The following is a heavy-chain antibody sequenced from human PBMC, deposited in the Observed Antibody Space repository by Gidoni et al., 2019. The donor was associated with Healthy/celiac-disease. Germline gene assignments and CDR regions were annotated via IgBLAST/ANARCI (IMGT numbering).Heavy chain of an antibody. V-gene: IGHV3-15*01. CDR1: GFTFSNAW. J-gene: IGHJ4*02. CDR2: IKSKTDGGTT. Sequence: ELQLVESGGGLVKPGGSLRLSCAASGFTFSNAWMSWVRQAPGKGLEWVGRIKSKTDGGTTDYAAPVKGRFTISRDDSKNTLYLQMNSLKTEDTAVYYCTTDLGVGATAFDYWGQGTLVTVSS. CDR3: TTDLGVGATAFDY. D-gene: IGHD1-26*01.